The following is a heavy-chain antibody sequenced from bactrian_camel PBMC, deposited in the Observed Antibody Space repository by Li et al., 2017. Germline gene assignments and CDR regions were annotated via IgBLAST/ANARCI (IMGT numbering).Heavy chain of an antibody. J-gene: IGHJ6*01. CDR3: GGLGNGGYCDTAQFVRYLFTA. V-gene: IGHV3S53*01. CDR2: IDSNGRT. CDR1: GYTYLM. Sequence: HVQLVESGGGSVQAGGPLTLSCAASGYTYLMGWFRQAPGKEREGVAVIDSNGRTNYAESVKGRFTISADNAKDTLYLQMNSLKTEDTATYYCGGLGNGGYCDTAQFVRYLFTAWGQGTQVTVS. D-gene: IGHD3*01.